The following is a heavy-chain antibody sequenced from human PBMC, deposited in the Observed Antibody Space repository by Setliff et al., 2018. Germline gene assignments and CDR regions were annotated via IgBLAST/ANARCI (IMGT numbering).Heavy chain of an antibody. Sequence: GESLKISCKGSGYSFTDYWIGWVRQMPGEGLEWMGIIYPGDSDTRYSPSFQGQVTISADKSISTAYLQWSSLKASDTAMYYCARQASLYYYDSSGYYDYWGQGTLVTVSS. CDR1: GYSFTDYW. V-gene: IGHV5-51*01. D-gene: IGHD3-22*01. CDR3: ARQASLYYYDSSGYYDY. J-gene: IGHJ4*02. CDR2: IYPGDSDT.